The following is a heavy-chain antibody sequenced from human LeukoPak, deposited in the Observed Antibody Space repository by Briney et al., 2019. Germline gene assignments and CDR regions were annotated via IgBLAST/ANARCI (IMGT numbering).Heavy chain of an antibody. V-gene: IGHV3-23*01. CDR3: ARDSEAEYYSRFF. CDR2: ISGSGGST. Sequence: GSLRLSCAASGFTFSSYAMSWVRQAPGKGLEWVSAISGSGGSTYYADSVKGRFTTSRDNSKNTLYLQMNSLRDEDTAVYYCARDSEAEYYSRFFGGQGTLVTVSS. D-gene: IGHD2-21*01. CDR1: GFTFSSYA. J-gene: IGHJ4*02.